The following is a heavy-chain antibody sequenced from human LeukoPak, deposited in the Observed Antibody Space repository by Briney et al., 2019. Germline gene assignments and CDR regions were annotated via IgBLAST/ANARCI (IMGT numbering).Heavy chain of an antibody. V-gene: IGHV3-33*06. D-gene: IGHD3-16*01. CDR1: GFTFSSYG. CDR2: IWLDGSHK. Sequence: GGSLRLSCAASGFTFSSYGMHWVRQAPGKGLEWVAIIWLDGSHKYYADSVKGRFTISRDNSKNTLYLQMNSLRAEDTAVYYCAKDGQRAYDFDYWGQGTLVTASS. CDR3: AKDGQRAYDFDY. J-gene: IGHJ4*02.